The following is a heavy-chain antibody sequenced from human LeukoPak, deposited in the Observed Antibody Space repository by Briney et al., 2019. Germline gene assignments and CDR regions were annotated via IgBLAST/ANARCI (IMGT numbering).Heavy chain of an antibody. V-gene: IGHV4-34*11. CDR3: ARDHCSGGSCYGMDV. CDR2: IYYTGGT. CDR1: GFTASGNN. D-gene: IGHD2-15*01. Sequence: GALRLSCAASGFTASGNNMSWSRERPGKGLEWSWNIYYTGGTYYNPSLKSRVIISLETSKNQLSLTLSPVTAADTAVYYCARDHCSGGSCYGMDVWGQGTTVTVS. J-gene: IGHJ6*02.